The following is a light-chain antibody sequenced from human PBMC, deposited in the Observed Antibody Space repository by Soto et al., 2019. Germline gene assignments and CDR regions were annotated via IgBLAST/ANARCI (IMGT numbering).Light chain of an antibody. V-gene: IGLV2-14*01. CDR2: EVS. J-gene: IGLJ1*01. Sequence: QSALTQPASVSGSPGQSITISCTGTSSDVGGYNYASWSQQHPGKAPQLMIYEVSNRPSGVSNRFSGSKSGNTASLTISGLQAEDEADYYCSSYTRSCTYVFGTGIKVTVL. CDR3: SSYTRSCTYV. CDR1: SSDVGGYNY.